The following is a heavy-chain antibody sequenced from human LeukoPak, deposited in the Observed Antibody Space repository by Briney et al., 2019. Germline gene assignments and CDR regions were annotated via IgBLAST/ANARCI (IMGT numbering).Heavy chain of an antibody. CDR1: GYTFTSYG. D-gene: IGHD6-19*01. V-gene: IGHV1-2*02. CDR2: INPNSGGT. J-gene: IGHJ4*02. Sequence: ASVKVSCKASGYTFTSYGISWVRQAPGQGLEWMGWINPNSGGTNYAQKFQGRVTMTRDTSISTAYMELSRLRSDDTAVYYCAGIAVAGTNLFDYWGQGTLVTVSS. CDR3: AGIAVAGTNLFDY.